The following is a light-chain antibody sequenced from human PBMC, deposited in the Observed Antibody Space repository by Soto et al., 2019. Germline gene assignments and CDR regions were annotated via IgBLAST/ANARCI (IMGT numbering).Light chain of an antibody. CDR2: GAS. Sequence: DIVLTQSPGTLSLSPGERATLSCRASQSVFSNYLLWYQQKPGQVPRLLIYGASSRAAGIPDRFSGSGSGINFTLSRRGLEAEELYLYHCHHYADSSPFGGGTRVEIK. J-gene: IGKJ4*01. CDR3: HHYADSSP. CDR1: QSVFSNY. V-gene: IGKV3-20*01.